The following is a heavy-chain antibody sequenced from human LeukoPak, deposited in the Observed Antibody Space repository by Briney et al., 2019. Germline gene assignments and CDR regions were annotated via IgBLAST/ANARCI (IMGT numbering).Heavy chain of an antibody. Sequence: SVKVSCKASGGTFSSYAISWVRQAPGQGLEWMGRIIPIFGTANYAQKFQGRVTITTDESTSTAYMKLSSLRSEDTAVYYCAVYYYDSSGPSGYYFDYWGQGTLVTVSS. J-gene: IGHJ4*02. V-gene: IGHV1-69*05. CDR2: IIPIFGTA. CDR3: AVYYYDSSGPSGYYFDY. D-gene: IGHD3-22*01. CDR1: GGTFSSYA.